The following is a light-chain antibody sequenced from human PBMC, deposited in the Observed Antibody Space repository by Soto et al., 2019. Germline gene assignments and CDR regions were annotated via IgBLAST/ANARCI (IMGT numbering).Light chain of an antibody. CDR2: AAS. CDR3: QQASSFPLT. Sequence: ASVGDIVTITCRASQGISSYLAWYQQKPGKAPKLLIYAASTLQSGAPSRFSGSGSGAAFTLTITNLQPEDVGVYHCQQASSFPLTFGGGTKVDIK. V-gene: IGKV1-9*01. J-gene: IGKJ4*01. CDR1: QGISSY.